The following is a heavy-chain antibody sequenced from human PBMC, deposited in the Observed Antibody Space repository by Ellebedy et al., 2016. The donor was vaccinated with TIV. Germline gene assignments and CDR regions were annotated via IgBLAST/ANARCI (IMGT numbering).Heavy chain of an antibody. D-gene: IGHD6-19*01. CDR2: IWYDGSKK. CDR3: TKDFAVAGTGYFQY. V-gene: IGHV3-33*06. Sequence: PGGSLRLSCAAYGFTFSSYVMHWVRQATGKGLEWVALIWYDGSKKYYADSVKGRFTISRDNSKNTLYLQVNSLRVEDTAVYYCTKDFAVAGTGYFQYWGQGTLVTVAS. J-gene: IGHJ1*01. CDR1: GFTFSSYV.